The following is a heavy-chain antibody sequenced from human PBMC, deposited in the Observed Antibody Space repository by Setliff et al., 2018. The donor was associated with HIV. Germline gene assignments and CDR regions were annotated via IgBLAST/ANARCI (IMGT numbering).Heavy chain of an antibody. Sequence: GASVKVSCKPSGYTFTSYYMHWVRQAPRQGLEWMGIINPSGGSTSYAQKFQGRVTMTRDTSTSTVYMELSSLRSEDTAVYYCARDQPGGNFDYWGQGTLVTVSS. CDR1: GYTFTSYY. D-gene: IGHD3-16*01. V-gene: IGHV1-46*01. CDR3: ARDQPGGNFDY. CDR2: INPSGGST. J-gene: IGHJ4*02.